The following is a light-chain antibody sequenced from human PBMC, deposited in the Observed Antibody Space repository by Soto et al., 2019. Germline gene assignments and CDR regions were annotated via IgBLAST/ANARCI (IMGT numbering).Light chain of an antibody. V-gene: IGLV2-14*01. CDR3: SSYTSSSTRL. Sequence: QSALTQPASVSGSPGQSITISCTGTSSDVGGYNYVSWYQQHPGKAPKLMIYDVRNRPSGVFNRFSGSKSGNTASLTISGLQDEDGADYYCSSYTSSSTRLFGGGTKLTVL. CDR1: SSDVGGYNY. J-gene: IGLJ2*01. CDR2: DVR.